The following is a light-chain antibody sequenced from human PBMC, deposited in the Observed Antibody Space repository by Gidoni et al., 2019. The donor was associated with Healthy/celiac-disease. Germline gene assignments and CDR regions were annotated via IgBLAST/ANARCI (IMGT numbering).Light chain of an antibody. Sequence: EIVLTQSPATRSLSPRERATLSCRASQSVSSYLAWYQQKPGQAPRLLIYDASNRATGIPARFSGSGSGTDFTLTISSLEPEDFAVYYCQQRSNWPLTFGGGTKVEIK. CDR1: QSVSSY. J-gene: IGKJ4*01. CDR2: DAS. CDR3: QQRSNWPLT. V-gene: IGKV3-11*01.